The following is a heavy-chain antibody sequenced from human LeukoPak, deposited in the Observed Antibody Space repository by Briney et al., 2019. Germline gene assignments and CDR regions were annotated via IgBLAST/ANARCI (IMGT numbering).Heavy chain of an antibody. CDR3: ASRELSDTAIGAFDI. CDR1: GGTFSSYA. V-gene: IGHV1-69*05. Sequence: SVKVSCKASGGTFSSYAISWVRQAPGQGLEGMGRIIPIFGTANYAQKFQGRVTITTDESTSTAYMELSSLRSEDTAVYYCASRELSDTAIGAFDIWGQGTMVTVSS. CDR2: IIPIFGTA. D-gene: IGHD5-18*01. J-gene: IGHJ3*02.